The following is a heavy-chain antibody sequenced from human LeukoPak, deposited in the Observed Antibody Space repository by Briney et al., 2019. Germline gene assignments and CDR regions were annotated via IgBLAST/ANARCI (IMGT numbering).Heavy chain of an antibody. CDR3: AIIAVASFDY. CDR1: GFTFSNFG. J-gene: IGHJ4*02. V-gene: IGHV3-30*03. Sequence: GGSLRLSCATSGFTFSNFGMHWVRQAPGKGLEWVAVISYDGSNKYYADSVKGRFTISRDNSKNTLYLQMNSLRAEDTAVYYCAIIAVASFDYWGQGTLVTVSS. CDR2: ISYDGSNK. D-gene: IGHD6-19*01.